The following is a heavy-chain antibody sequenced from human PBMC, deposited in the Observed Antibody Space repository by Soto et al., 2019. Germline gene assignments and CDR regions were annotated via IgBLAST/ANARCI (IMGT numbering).Heavy chain of an antibody. CDR1: GFTFTSSA. J-gene: IGHJ3*02. CDR3: AADPRVEAAFDI. Sequence: ASVKVSCKASGFTFTSSAMQWVRQARGQRLEWIGWIVVGSGNTNYAQKFQERVTITRDMSTSTAYMELSSLSSEDSAVYYCAADPRVEAAFDIWGQGTMVTVSS. CDR2: IVVGSGNT. V-gene: IGHV1-58*02.